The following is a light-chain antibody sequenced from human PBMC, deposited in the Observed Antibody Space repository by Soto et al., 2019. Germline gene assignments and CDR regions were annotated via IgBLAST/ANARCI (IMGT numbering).Light chain of an antibody. Sequence: AIQLTQSPSSLSASVGDRVTITCRASQDISSYLGWYQQKPGKAPKLLIYAASTLQSGVPSRFSGSGSGTDFTLTINSLQPEDFATYYCLQDYNYPLTFGGGSKVDIK. V-gene: IGKV1-6*01. CDR2: AAS. CDR1: QDISSY. J-gene: IGKJ4*01. CDR3: LQDYNYPLT.